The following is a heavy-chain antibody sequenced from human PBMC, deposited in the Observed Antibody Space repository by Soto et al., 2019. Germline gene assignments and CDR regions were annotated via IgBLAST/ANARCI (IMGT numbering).Heavy chain of an antibody. CDR1: GGYFGSSAYY. Sequence: SETMSLTWTAAGGYFGSSAYYWGWIRRAPGKGLEWIGSINSSGSTFSNPSLKSRVTLSVDTSKNQFSLKLTSVTAADTALYYCSRRAPEGFDPWGQGTLVTVSS. V-gene: IGHV4-39*01. J-gene: IGHJ5*02. CDR2: INSSGST. CDR3: SRRAPEGFDP.